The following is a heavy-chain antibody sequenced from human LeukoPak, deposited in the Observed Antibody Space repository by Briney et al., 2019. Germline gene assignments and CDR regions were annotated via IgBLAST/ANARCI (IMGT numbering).Heavy chain of an antibody. V-gene: IGHV1-58*01. CDR2: FVVGSGNT. J-gene: IGHJ4*02. Sequence: GTSVKVSCKASGFTFTSSVVQWVRQARGQRLEWIGWFVVGSGNTNYAQKFQERVTITRDMSTSTAYMELSSLRFEDTAVYYCAADRAGSYLRFVYWGQGTPVTVSS. D-gene: IGHD3-10*01. CDR3: AADRAGSYLRFVY. CDR1: GFTFTSSV.